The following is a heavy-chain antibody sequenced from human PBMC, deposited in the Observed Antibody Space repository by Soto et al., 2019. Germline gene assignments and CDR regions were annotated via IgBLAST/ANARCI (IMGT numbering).Heavy chain of an antibody. CDR3: TRGGVVILYYYYYYMDV. J-gene: IGHJ6*03. Sequence: GGSLRLSCTASGFTFGDYAMSWFRQAPGKGLEWVGFIRSKAYGETTEYAASVKGRFTISRDDSKSIAYLQMNSLKTEDTAVYYCTRGGVVILYYYYYYMDVWGKGTTVTVSS. V-gene: IGHV3-49*03. D-gene: IGHD3-3*01. CDR1: GFTFGDYA. CDR2: IRSKAYGETT.